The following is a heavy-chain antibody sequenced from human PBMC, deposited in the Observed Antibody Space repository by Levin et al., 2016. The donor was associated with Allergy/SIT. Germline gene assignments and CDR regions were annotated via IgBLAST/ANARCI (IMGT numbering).Heavy chain of an antibody. CDR2: IIPIFGTA. V-gene: IGHV1-69*05. D-gene: IGHD1-1*01. J-gene: IGHJ3*02. Sequence: WVRQAPGQGLEWMGGIIPIFGTANYAQKFQGRVTMTRDTSTSTVYMELSSLRSEDTAVYYCAREATGTTGRAFDIWGQGTMVTVSS. CDR3: AREATGTTGRAFDI.